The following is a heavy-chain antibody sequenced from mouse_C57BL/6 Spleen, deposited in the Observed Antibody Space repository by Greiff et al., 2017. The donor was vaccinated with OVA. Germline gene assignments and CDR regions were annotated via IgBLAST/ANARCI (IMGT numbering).Heavy chain of an antibody. J-gene: IGHJ3*01. CDR1: GYTFTDYY. CDR3: ARTDSSGYVDWFAY. CDR2: INPNNGGT. D-gene: IGHD3-2*02. V-gene: IGHV1-26*01. Sequence: VQLQQSGPELVKPGASVKISCKASGYTFTDYYMNWVKQSHGKSLEWIGDINPNNGGTSYNQKFKGKATLTVDKSSSTAYMELRSLTSEDSAVYYCARTDSSGYVDWFAYWGQGTLVTVSA.